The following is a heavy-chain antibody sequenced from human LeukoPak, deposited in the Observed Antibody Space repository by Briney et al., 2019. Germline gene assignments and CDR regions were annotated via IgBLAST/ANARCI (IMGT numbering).Heavy chain of an antibody. CDR3: ARERWDYNWNDVYPFDY. CDR2: ISYDGSNK. Sequence: GGSLRLSCAASGFTFSSYAMHWVRQAPGKGLEWVADISYDGSNKYYADSVKGRLTISRDNSKSTLYLQMNSLRAEDTAVYYCARERWDYNWNDVYPFDYWGRGTLVTVSS. D-gene: IGHD1-1*01. V-gene: IGHV3-30-3*01. CDR1: GFTFSSYA. J-gene: IGHJ4*02.